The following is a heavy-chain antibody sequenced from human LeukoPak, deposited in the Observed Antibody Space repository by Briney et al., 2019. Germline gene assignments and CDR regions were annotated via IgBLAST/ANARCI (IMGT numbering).Heavy chain of an antibody. V-gene: IGHV3-7*01. D-gene: IGHD2-21*02. CDR1: GFTFSSYW. J-gene: IGHJ4*02. CDR2: IKQDGSEK. CDR3: ARGEIEHTVVVTSPRPFDY. Sequence: GGSLRLSCAASGFTFSSYWMSWVRQAPGKGLEWVANIKQDGSEKYYVDSVKGRFTISRDNAKNSLYLQMNSLRAEDTAVYYCARGEIEHTVVVTSPRPFDYWGQGTLVTVSS.